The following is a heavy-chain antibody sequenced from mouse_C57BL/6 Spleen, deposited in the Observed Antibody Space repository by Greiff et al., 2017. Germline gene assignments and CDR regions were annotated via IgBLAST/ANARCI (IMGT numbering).Heavy chain of an antibody. CDR3: AIYYGSSYVGAMDY. V-gene: IGHV5-17*01. CDR2: ISSGSSTI. Sequence: EVKLVESGGGLVKPGGSLKLSCAASGFTFSDYGMHWVRQAPEKGLEWVAYISSGSSTIYYADTVKGRFTISRDNAKNTLFLQMTSLRSEDTAMYYCAIYYGSSYVGAMDYWGQGTSVTVSS. CDR1: GFTFSDYG. J-gene: IGHJ4*01. D-gene: IGHD1-1*01.